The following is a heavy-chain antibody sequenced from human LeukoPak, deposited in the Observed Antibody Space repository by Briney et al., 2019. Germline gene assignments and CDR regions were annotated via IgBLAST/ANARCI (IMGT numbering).Heavy chain of an antibody. J-gene: IGHJ6*02. CDR1: GFTFSMYA. Sequence: GGSLRLSCAASGFTFSMYAMSWVRQAPGKGLEWVSAISGSGGSTFYADSVKGRFTISRDNAKNSLYLQMNSLRAEDTAVYYCARDILRFHYGMDVWGQGTTVTVSS. CDR2: ISGSGGST. CDR3: ARDILRFHYGMDV. V-gene: IGHV3-23*01. D-gene: IGHD5-12*01.